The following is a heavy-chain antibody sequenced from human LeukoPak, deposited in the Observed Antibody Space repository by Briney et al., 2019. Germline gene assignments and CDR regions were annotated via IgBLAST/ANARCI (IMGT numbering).Heavy chain of an antibody. CDR2: ISAYNGNT. Sequence: ASVKVSCKASGYTFTSYYMHWVRQAPGQGLEWMGWISAYNGNTNYAQKLQGRVSMTTDTSTSTAYMELRSLRSDDTAVYYCARERDVAYYYGSGSQAADYWGQGTLVTVSS. D-gene: IGHD3-10*01. CDR3: ARERDVAYYYGSGSQAADY. CDR1: GYTFTSYY. J-gene: IGHJ4*02. V-gene: IGHV1-18*04.